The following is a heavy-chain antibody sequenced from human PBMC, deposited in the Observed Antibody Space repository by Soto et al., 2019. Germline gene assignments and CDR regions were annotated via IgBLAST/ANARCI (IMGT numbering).Heavy chain of an antibody. CDR1: GGSISSYY. CDR3: ARGSYLYYFDY. J-gene: IGHJ4*02. CDR2: MYYSGST. Sequence: PSETLSLTCTVSGGSISSYYWSWIRQPPGKGLEWIGYMYYSGSTNYNPSLKSRVTISVDTSKNQFSLKLSSVTAADTAVYYCARGSYLYYFDYWGQGTLVTVSS. V-gene: IGHV4-59*01. D-gene: IGHD1-26*01.